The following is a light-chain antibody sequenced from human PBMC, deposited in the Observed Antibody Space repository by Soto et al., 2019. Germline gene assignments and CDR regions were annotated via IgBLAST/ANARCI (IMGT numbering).Light chain of an antibody. V-gene: IGKV1-39*01. CDR3: QQTYISPGT. CDR1: QDIGTY. J-gene: IGKJ2*01. Sequence: DIQMTQSPSSLSASVGDRVTLTCRSGQDIGTYLNWYHQKPGKPPSLLIYAVSNLQSGVPSRFSGSGSGTEFTLTISSLQPEDFGSYYCQQTYISPGTFGPVTMLDI. CDR2: AVS.